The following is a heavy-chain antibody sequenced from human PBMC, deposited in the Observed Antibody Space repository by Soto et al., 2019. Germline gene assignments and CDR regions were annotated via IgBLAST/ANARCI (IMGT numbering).Heavy chain of an antibody. CDR1: GFTFSNYA. D-gene: IGHD6-19*01. V-gene: IGHV3-23*01. Sequence: GGCLRLSCAASGFTFSNYAMNWVRQTPGKGLEWVSGISGSGDNTFYADSVRGRFTVSRDNSKNTLYLQMDSLRAEDTAVFYCAKDPDTFQYSSGWSPYMDVWGQGTTVTVSS. CDR3: AKDPDTFQYSSGWSPYMDV. J-gene: IGHJ6*02. CDR2: ISGSGDNT.